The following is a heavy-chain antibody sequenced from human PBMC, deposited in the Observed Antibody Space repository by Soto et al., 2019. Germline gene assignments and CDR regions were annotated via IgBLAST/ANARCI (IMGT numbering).Heavy chain of an antibody. J-gene: IGHJ5*02. CDR3: ARGVSVYSSSSGLDWFDP. D-gene: IGHD6-6*01. Sequence: EASVKVSCKASGGTFSSYAISWVRQAPGQGLEWMGGIIPIFGTANYAQKFQGRVTITADESTSTAYMELSSLRSEDTAVYYCARGVSVYSSSSGLDWFDPWGQGTLVTVSS. CDR1: GGTFSSYA. CDR2: IIPIFGTA. V-gene: IGHV1-69*13.